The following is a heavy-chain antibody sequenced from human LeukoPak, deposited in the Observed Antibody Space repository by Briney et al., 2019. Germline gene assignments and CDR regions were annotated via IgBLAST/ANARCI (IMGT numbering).Heavy chain of an antibody. CDR2: INPNSGGT. J-gene: IGHJ5*02. CDR3: ARDPIKLHSSGWYP. V-gene: IGHV1-2*02. D-gene: IGHD6-19*01. CDR1: ASTFTCYY. Sequence: ASVKVSCKSSASTFTCYYMHWVRQAPGQGLGWMGWINPNSGGTNYAQKFQGRVTITRDTAISTAYMELSRLRSDDTAVYYCARDPIKLHSSGWYPWGQGTLVTVSS.